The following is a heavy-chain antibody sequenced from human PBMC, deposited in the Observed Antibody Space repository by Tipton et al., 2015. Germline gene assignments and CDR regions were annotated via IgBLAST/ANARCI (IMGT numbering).Heavy chain of an antibody. Sequence: LRLSCTVSGGSITTYYWTWIRQPPGKGLEWIGYISYSGTTNYNPSLKSRVTISVDTSKNQFSLKLSSVTAADTAVYYCARGQLWFTVAHNWGQGSLVSVSS. V-gene: IGHV4-59*08. J-gene: IGHJ1*01. CDR3: ARGQLWFTVAHN. D-gene: IGHD5-18*01. CDR1: GGSITTYY. CDR2: ISYSGTT.